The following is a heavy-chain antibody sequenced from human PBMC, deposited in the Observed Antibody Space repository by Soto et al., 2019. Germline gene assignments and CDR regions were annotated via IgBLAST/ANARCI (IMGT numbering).Heavy chain of an antibody. CDR2: IDGSGAGT. J-gene: IGHJ4*02. CDR3: AKGDILTGSRQGWDY. CDR1: GFTFSSYA. D-gene: IGHD3-9*01. V-gene: IGHV3-23*01. Sequence: EVQLLESGGGLVQPGGSLRLSCVASGFTFSSYAMSWVRQAPGRGLECVSSIDGSGAGTYYSDSVRGRFTISRDNSTNTLDLQMDILRAEDTAVYYCAKGDILTGSRQGWDYWGQGTLVTVSS.